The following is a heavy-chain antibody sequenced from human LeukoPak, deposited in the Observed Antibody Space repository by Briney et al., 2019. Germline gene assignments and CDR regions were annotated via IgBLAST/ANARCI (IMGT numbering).Heavy chain of an antibody. CDR1: GFTFSSYG. D-gene: IGHD2-15*01. J-gene: IGHJ3*02. CDR2: ISYDGSNK. Sequence: GGSLRLSCAASGFTFSSYGMHWVRQAPGKGLEWVAVISYDGSNKYYPGSVKGRFTISRENAKNSLYLQMNSLRAEDTAVYYCARDSFDAFDIWGQGTMVTVSS. CDR3: ARDSFDAFDI. V-gene: IGHV3-30*03.